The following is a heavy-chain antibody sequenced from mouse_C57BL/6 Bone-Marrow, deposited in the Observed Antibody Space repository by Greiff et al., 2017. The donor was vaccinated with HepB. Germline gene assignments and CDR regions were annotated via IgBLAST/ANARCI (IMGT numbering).Heavy chain of an antibody. CDR1: GFNIKDDY. CDR2: IDPENGDT. D-gene: IGHD2-4*01. Sequence: VQLQQSGAELVRPGASVKLSCTASGFNIKDDYMHWVKQRPEQGLEWIGWIDPENGDTEYASKFQGKATITADTSSNTAYLQLSSLTSEDTAVYYCTFYDYGFAYWGQKTLVTVSA. J-gene: IGHJ3*01. CDR3: TFYDYGFAY. V-gene: IGHV14-4*01.